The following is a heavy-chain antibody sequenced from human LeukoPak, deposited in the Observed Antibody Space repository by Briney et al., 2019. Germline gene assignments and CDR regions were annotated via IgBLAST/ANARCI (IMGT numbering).Heavy chain of an antibody. CDR3: AKWNRQPLVKGWFDT. CDR1: EFSVGSNY. V-gene: IGHV3-9*01. D-gene: IGHD6-13*01. J-gene: IGHJ5*02. CDR2: ISWSSGST. Sequence: GGSLRLSCAASEFSVGSNYMTWVRQAPGKGLEWVSGISWSSGSTAYADSVKGRFTISRDNANNSLSLLMNSLRVEDTALYYCAKWNRQPLVKGWFDTWGQGALVIVSS.